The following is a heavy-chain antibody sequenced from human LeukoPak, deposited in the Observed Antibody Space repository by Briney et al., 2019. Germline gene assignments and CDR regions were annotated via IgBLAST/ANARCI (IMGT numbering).Heavy chain of an antibody. CDR2: ISSSSSYI. Sequence: GGSLRLSCAASGFTFSSYVMSWVRQAPGKGLEWVSSISSSSSYIYYADSVKGRFTISRDNAKNSLYLQMNSLRAEDTAVYYCARVRDFSSGSDYWGQGTLVTVSS. J-gene: IGHJ4*02. CDR1: GFTFSSYV. V-gene: IGHV3-21*01. CDR3: ARVRDFSSGSDY. D-gene: IGHD3-22*01.